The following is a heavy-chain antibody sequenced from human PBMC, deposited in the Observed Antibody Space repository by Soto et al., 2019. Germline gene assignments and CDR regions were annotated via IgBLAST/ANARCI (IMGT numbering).Heavy chain of an antibody. CDR2: ISGSGGST. Sequence: GGSLRLSCAASGFTFSNYAMSWVRQAPGKGLEWVSSISGSGGSTHYADSVKGRFTISRDNSKNTLYLQMNSLRVEGTAVYYCAASPSLTIFGVGEGNDYWGQGTLVTVSS. CDR3: AASPSLTIFGVGEGNDY. D-gene: IGHD3-3*01. J-gene: IGHJ4*02. CDR1: GFTFSNYA. V-gene: IGHV3-23*01.